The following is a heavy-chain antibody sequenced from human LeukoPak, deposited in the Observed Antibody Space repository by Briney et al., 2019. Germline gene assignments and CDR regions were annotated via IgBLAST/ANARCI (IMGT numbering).Heavy chain of an antibody. D-gene: IGHD1-20*01. J-gene: IGHJ4*02. CDR1: GFTVSSNY. V-gene: IGHV3-53*01. Sequence: GGSLRLSCAASGFTVSSNYMSWVRQAPGKGLEWVSVIYSGGSTYYADSVKGRFTISRDNSKNTLSLQMNSLRAEDTAVYYCARDRGITGYLDYWGQGTLVTVSS. CDR3: ARDRGITGYLDY. CDR2: IYSGGST.